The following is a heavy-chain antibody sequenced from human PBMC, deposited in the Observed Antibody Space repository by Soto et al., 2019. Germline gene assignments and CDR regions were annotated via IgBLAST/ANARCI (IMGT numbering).Heavy chain of an antibody. CDR2: IYYSGST. Sequence: SETLSLTCTVSGGSISSYYWSWFRQPPGKGLEWIGYIYYSGSTNYNPSLKSRVTISVDTSKNQFSLKLSSVTAADTAVYYCARAYCGYADYWGQGALVTVSS. V-gene: IGHV4-59*01. CDR3: ARAYCGYADY. D-gene: IGHD5-12*01. CDR1: GGSISSYY. J-gene: IGHJ4*02.